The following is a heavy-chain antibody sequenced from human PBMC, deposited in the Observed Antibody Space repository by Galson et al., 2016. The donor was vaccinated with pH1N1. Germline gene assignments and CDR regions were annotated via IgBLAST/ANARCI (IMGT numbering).Heavy chain of an antibody. CDR1: GVIFNSYA. CDR3: ARARNYYVNEAFDI. Sequence: SVKVSCKASGVIFNSYAINWVRQAPGQGLEWMGGIIAIFNTPNYAQDFQGRVTITADKPTTTVYLELSGLTSEDTAVYYCARARNYYVNEAFDIWGQGTRVIVSS. J-gene: IGHJ3*02. D-gene: IGHD3-22*01. CDR2: IIAIFNTP. V-gene: IGHV1-69*06.